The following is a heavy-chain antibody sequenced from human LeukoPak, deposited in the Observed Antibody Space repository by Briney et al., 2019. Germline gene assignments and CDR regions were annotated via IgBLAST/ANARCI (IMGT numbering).Heavy chain of an antibody. CDR2: FDPEDGET. CDR1: GYTLNELS. Sequence: VASVTVSYKVSGYTLNELSMHWVRQAPGKGREGMGGFDPEDGETIYAQKFQGRVTMTEDTSTDTAYMELSSLRSEDTAVYYCVTTVYGSFDYWGQGTLVTVSS. V-gene: IGHV1-24*01. CDR3: VTTVYGSFDY. J-gene: IGHJ4*02. D-gene: IGHD3-10*01.